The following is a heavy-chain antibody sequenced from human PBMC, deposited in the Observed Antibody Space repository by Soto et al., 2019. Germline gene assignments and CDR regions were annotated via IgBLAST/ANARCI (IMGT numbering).Heavy chain of an antibody. CDR3: ARTYCSGGTCYSGWNHYGMDV. J-gene: IGHJ6*02. CDR2: ISSGSIYI. V-gene: IGHV3-21*01. CDR1: GFTFSSSN. D-gene: IGHD2-15*01. Sequence: GGSLRLSCAASGFTFSSSNMNWVRQAPGRGLEWVSSISSGSIYIYYADSVKGRFTISRDNAKNSLYLQMNSLRAEDTAVYYCARTYCSGGTCYSGWNHYGMDVWGQGTTVTVSS.